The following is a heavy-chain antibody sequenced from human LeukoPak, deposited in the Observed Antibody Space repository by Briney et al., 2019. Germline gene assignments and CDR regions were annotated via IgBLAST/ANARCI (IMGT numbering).Heavy chain of an antibody. J-gene: IGHJ4*02. CDR1: GFTFSNHA. V-gene: IGHV3-23*01. CDR2: ISGGGVST. CDR3: ATLLLWFGESDY. D-gene: IGHD3-10*01. Sequence: GGSLRLSCAASGFTFSNHAMMWVRQAPGRGLEWVSAISGGGVSTYYTDSVKGRFTISRDNSKNTLYLQMNSLRAEDTAVYYCATLLLWFGESDYWGQGTLVTVSS.